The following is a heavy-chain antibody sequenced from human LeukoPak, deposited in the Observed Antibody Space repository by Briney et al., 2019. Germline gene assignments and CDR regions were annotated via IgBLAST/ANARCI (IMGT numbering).Heavy chain of an antibody. CDR1: GFTFSDYY. CDR3: ARDLLSYYDSSGYYDY. V-gene: IGHV3-11*01. CDR2: ISGSGSTI. Sequence: GGSLRLSCAASGFTFSDYYMSWIRQAPGKGLEWVSYISGSGSTIYYADSVKGRFTISRDNAKNSLYLQMNSLRAEDTAVYYCARDLLSYYDSSGYYDYWGQGTLVTVSS. J-gene: IGHJ4*02. D-gene: IGHD3-22*01.